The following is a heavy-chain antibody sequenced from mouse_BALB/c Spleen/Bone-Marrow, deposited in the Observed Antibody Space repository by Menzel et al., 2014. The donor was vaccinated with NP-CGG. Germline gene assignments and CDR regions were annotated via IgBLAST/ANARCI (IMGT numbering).Heavy chain of an antibody. Sequence: QVQLQQSGAELVKPGASVKLSCKVSGYTFTNYYVYWVKQRPGQGLEWIGEINPSNGVTNFNEKFMIKATLTVDSSSNTAYMHLSSLTSEDSAVYYCTRSGLYGYGTYFDVWGAGTTVTVSS. J-gene: IGHJ1*01. D-gene: IGHD1-2*01. CDR1: GYTFTNYY. CDR3: TRSGLYGYGTYFDV. V-gene: IGHV1S81*02. CDR2: INPSNGVT.